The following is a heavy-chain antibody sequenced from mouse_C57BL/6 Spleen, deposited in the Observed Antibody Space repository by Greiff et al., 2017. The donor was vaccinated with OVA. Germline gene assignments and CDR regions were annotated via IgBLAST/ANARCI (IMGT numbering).Heavy chain of an antibody. CDR1: GYTFTSYG. CDR2: IYPRSGNT. CDR3: ARSGYYGSSYEAMDY. D-gene: IGHD1-1*01. Sequence: QVQLKESGAELARPGASVKLSCKASGYTFTSYGISWVKQRTGQGLEWIGEIYPRSGNTYYNEKFKGKATLTADKSSSTAYMELRSLTSEDSAVYFCARSGYYGSSYEAMDYWGQGTSVTVSS. J-gene: IGHJ4*01. V-gene: IGHV1-81*01.